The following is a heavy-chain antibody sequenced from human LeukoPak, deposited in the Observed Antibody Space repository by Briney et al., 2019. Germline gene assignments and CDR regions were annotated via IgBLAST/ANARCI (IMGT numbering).Heavy chain of an antibody. V-gene: IGHV3-66*01. CDR1: GFTVSSNY. CDR2: IYSGGST. D-gene: IGHD5-12*01. CDR3: ARECSGYDGARYYYYGMDV. Sequence: PGGSLRLSCAASGFTVSSNYMSWVRQAPGKGLEWVSVIYSGGSTYYADSVKGRFTISRDNSKNTLYLQMNSLRAEDTAVYYCARECSGYDGARYYYYGMDVWGQGTTVTVSS. J-gene: IGHJ6*02.